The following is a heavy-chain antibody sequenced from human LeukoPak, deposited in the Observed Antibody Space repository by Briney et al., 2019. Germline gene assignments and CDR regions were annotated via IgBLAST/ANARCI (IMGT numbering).Heavy chain of an antibody. CDR2: ISGSGGST. J-gene: IGHJ4*02. Sequence: GGSLRLSCAASGFTVSSNYMSWVRQAPGKGLEWVSAISGSGGSTYYADSVKGRFTISRDNSKNTLYLQMNSLRAEDTAVYYCAKGAIAVADTDYWGQGTLVTVSS. D-gene: IGHD6-19*01. CDR3: AKGAIAVADTDY. CDR1: GFTVSSNY. V-gene: IGHV3-23*01.